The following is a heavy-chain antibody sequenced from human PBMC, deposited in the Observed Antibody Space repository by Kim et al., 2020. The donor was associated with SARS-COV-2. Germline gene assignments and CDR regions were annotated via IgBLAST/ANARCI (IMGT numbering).Heavy chain of an antibody. CDR3: VRRGGDSYDYYYGL. D-gene: IGHD3-10*01. J-gene: IGHJ4*02. Sequence: GGSLRLSCVASGFSFNDFALTWVRQAPGRGLEWVSSVSSSGARTFYTDSVKGRFTISRDNSQNTMSLQMVSLRDEDTSLYYCVRRGGDSYDYYYGLWGQGTLVTVSS. CDR1: GFSFNDFA. V-gene: IGHV3-23*01. CDR2: VSSSGART.